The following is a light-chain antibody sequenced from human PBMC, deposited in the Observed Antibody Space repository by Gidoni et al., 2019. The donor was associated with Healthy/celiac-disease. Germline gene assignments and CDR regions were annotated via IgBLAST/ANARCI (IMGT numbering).Light chain of an antibody. CDR3: QQYDNLPPF. J-gene: IGKJ4*01. V-gene: IGKV1-33*01. CDR1: QDISNY. CDR2: DAS. Sequence: DIQMTQSPSSLSASVGDRVTITCQASQDISNYLNWYQQKPGKAPKLLIYDASNLETGVPSRFSGNGSGTDFTFTISSLQPEDIATYYCQQYDNLPPFFGGGTKVEIK.